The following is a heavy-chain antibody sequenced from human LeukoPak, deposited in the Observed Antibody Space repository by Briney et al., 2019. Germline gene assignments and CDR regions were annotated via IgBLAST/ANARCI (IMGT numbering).Heavy chain of an antibody. CDR3: ARNFAS. J-gene: IGHJ4*02. Sequence: LSGGSLRLSCAASGFTFSSYGMNWVRQAPEKGLEWVSYISNSGSTMYYADSVRGRFTISRDNAKNSLYLQMNSLRAEDTAVYYCARNFASWGQGTLVTVSS. CDR1: GFTFSSYG. V-gene: IGHV3-48*03. CDR2: ISNSGSTM.